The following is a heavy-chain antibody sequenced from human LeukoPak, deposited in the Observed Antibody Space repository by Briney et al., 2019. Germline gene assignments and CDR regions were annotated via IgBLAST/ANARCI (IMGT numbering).Heavy chain of an antibody. J-gene: IGHJ6*02. V-gene: IGHV3-23*01. CDR3: AKGGSGHYYGMDV. CDR2: ISGSGGTT. Sequence: PGGSLRLSCAASGFTFSSYGMIWVRQAPGKGLEWVSGISGSGGTTFYADSVKGRFTISRDNSKNTLCLQMNGLRAEDTAVYYCAKGGSGHYYGMDVWGQGTTVTVSS. CDR1: GFTFSSYG. D-gene: IGHD2-15*01.